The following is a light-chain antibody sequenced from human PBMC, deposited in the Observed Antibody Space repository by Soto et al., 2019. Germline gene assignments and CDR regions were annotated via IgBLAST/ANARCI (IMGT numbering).Light chain of an antibody. CDR2: EGS. V-gene: IGLV2-23*01. CDR3: CSDAGSSTYV. CDR1: SSDVGSYNL. Sequence: QSVLTQPASVSGSPGQSITISCTGTSSDVGSYNLVSWYQQHPGKAPKLMIYEGSKRPSGVSNRFSGSKSGNTASLTISGRQAEVEADYYCCSDAGSSTYVFGTGTKLTVL. J-gene: IGLJ1*01.